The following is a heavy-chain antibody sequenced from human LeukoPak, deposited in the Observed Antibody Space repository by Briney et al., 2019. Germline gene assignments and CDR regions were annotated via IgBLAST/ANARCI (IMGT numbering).Heavy chain of an antibody. CDR3: ARVRQLVGIYYYYMDV. CDR2: INHSGST. D-gene: IGHD6-6*01. CDR1: GGSFSGYY. V-gene: IGHV4-34*01. J-gene: IGHJ6*03. Sequence: SETLSLTCAVYGGSFSGYYWSWIRQPPGKGLEWIGEINHSGSTNYNPSLKSRVTISVDTSKNQFSLKLSSVTAADTAAYYCARVRQLVGIYYYYMDVWGKGTTVTVSS.